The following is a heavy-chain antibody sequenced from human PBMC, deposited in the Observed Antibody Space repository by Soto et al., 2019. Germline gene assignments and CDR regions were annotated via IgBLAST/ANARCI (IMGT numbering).Heavy chain of an antibody. V-gene: IGHV4-39*01. CDR1: GGSISSSSYY. CDR2: IYYSGST. D-gene: IGHD3-22*01. J-gene: IGHJ5*02. CDR3: ARPTYYYDSSGYYPNWFDP. Sequence: SETLSLTCTVSGGSISSSSYYWGWIRQPPGKGLEWIGSIYYSGSTYYNPSLKSRVTISVDTSKNQFSLKLSSVTAADTAVYYCARPTYYYDSSGYYPNWFDPWGQGTLVTVSS.